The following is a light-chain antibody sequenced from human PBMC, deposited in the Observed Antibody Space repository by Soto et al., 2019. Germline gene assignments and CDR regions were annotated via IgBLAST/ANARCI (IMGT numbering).Light chain of an antibody. J-gene: IGLJ2*01. Sequence: QSVLTQPASMSGSPGQSITISCTGNSSAVGGYNYVSWYQRHPGKAPKLMIYEVSNRSSGVSNRVAGSKSGNTASLTISGLHAEEEADYYCRSSTINNSVLFGGGTKLTVL. CDR2: EVS. CDR3: RSSTINNSVL. V-gene: IGLV2-14*01. CDR1: SSAVGGYNY.